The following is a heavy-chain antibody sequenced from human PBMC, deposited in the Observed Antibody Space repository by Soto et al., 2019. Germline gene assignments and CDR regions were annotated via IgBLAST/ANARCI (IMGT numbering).Heavy chain of an antibody. CDR3: ARPRGFGIFDAYDI. CDR1: GFTFSSYW. D-gene: IGHD1-20*01. Sequence: PGGSLRLSCAASGFTFSSYWMSWVRQAPGKGLEWVANXXQXXSXXXXXDXXXGRFTISRDGSINALYLQMNGLRVDDTAVYYCARPRGFGIFDAYDIWGQGTMVTASS. J-gene: IGHJ3*02. CDR2: XXQXXSXX. V-gene: IGHV3-7*03.